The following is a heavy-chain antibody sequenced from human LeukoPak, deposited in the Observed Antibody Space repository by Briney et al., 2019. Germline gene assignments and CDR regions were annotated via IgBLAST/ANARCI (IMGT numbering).Heavy chain of an antibody. Sequence: GGSLRLSCAASGFTFSSYWMSWVRQAPGKGLEWVSVIYSGGSTYYADSVKGRFTISRDNFKNTLYLQMNSLRAEDTAVYYCAKRFGSSDYYYYYMDVWGKGTTVTVSS. CDR2: IYSGGST. CDR3: AKRFGSSDYYYYYMDV. D-gene: IGHD6-6*01. CDR1: GFTFSSYW. V-gene: IGHV3-66*02. J-gene: IGHJ6*03.